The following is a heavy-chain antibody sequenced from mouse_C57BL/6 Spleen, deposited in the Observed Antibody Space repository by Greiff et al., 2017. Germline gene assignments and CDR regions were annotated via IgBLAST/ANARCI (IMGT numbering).Heavy chain of an antibody. Sequence: QVQLQQSGAELVKPGASVKISCKASGYAFSSYWMNWVKQRPGKGLEWIGQIYPGDGDTNYNGKFKGKATLTVDKSSSPAYMQLSSLTSEDSAVYVCASSYEYGGYWYFDVWGTGTTVTVSS. CDR1: GYAFSSYW. D-gene: IGHD2-4*01. CDR2: IYPGDGDT. CDR3: ASSYEYGGYWYFDV. V-gene: IGHV1-80*01. J-gene: IGHJ1*03.